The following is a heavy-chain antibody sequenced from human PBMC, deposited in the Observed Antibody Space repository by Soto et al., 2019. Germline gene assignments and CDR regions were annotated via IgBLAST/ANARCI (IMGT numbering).Heavy chain of an antibody. J-gene: IGHJ6*02. Sequence: GGSLRLSCAASGFTFSSYGMHWVRQAPGKGLEWVAVIWYDENSKYYADSVKGRFTISRDNSKKTMNLQMNSLRAEDTAVYYCARDGMVRVRIKTPYYYYGMDVWGQGTTVTVSS. CDR2: IWYDENSK. CDR1: GFTFSSYG. D-gene: IGHD3-10*01. CDR3: ARDGMVRVRIKTPYYYYGMDV. V-gene: IGHV3-33*01.